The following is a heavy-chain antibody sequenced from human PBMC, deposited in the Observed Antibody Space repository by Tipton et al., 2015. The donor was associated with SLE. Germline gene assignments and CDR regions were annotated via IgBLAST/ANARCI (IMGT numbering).Heavy chain of an antibody. Sequence: QLVQSGAEVKKPGASVKVSCKASGYTFTGYYMHWVRQAPGQGLEWMGRINPNSGGTNYAQKFQGRVTMTRDTSISTAYMELSRLRSDDTAVYYCARVRDFFDTSAAYSGWFDPWGQGTLVTVSS. CDR1: GYTFTGYY. CDR3: ARVRDFFDTSAAYSGWFDP. CDR2: INPNSGGT. V-gene: IGHV1-2*06. J-gene: IGHJ5*02. D-gene: IGHD3-22*01.